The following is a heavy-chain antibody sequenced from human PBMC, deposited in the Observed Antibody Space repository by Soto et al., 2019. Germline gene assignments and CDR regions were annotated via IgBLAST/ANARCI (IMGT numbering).Heavy chain of an antibody. Sequence: GGSLRLSCAASGFTFSSYWMSWVRQAPGKGLEWVANIKQDGSEKYYVDSVKGRFTISRDNAKNSLYLQMNSLRAEDKAVYYCATRAYYDFWSGYLLDYYGMDVWGQGTTVTVSS. CDR3: ATRAYYDFWSGYLLDYYGMDV. D-gene: IGHD3-3*01. J-gene: IGHJ6*02. CDR1: GFTFSSYW. V-gene: IGHV3-7*01. CDR2: IKQDGSEK.